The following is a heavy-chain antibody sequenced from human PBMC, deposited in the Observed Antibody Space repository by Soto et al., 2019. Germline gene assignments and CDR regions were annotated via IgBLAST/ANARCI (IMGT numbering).Heavy chain of an antibody. J-gene: IGHJ4*02. V-gene: IGHV3-7*01. D-gene: IGHD5-12*01. CDR2: IKQDGSEK. CDR3: ARVAEEWLFDY. Sequence: PGGSLRLSCAASGFTFSSYWMGWVRQAPGKGLEWVANIKQDGSEKYYVDSVKGRFTISRDNAKNSLYLQMNSLRAEDTAVYYCARVAEEWLFDYWGQGTLVTVSS. CDR1: GFTFSSYW.